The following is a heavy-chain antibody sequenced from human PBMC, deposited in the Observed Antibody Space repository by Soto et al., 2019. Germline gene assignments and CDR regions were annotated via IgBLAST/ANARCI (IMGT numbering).Heavy chain of an antibody. CDR2: INHSGST. CDR1: GGSFSGYY. V-gene: IGHV4-34*01. Sequence: PSETLSLTCAVYGGSFSGYYWSWIRQPPGKGLEWIGEINHSGSTNYNPSLKSRVTISVDTSKNQFSLKLSSVTAADTAVYYCARWRTYSSSWYRSETYYYGMDVWGQGTTVTVS. D-gene: IGHD6-13*01. J-gene: IGHJ6*02. CDR3: ARWRTYSSSWYRSETYYYGMDV.